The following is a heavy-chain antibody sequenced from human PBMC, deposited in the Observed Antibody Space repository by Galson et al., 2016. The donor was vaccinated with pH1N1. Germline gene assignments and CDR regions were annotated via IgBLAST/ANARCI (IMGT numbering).Heavy chain of an antibody. CDR2: ISTDGSST. CDR3: ARVRLIMPGDPTGYFDL. J-gene: IGHJ4*02. V-gene: IGHV3-74*01. CDR1: GFTFSTFW. Sequence: SLRLSCAASGFTFSTFWMNWVRQVPGKGLAWVSRISTDGSSTSYADSVKGRFTISRDNARNTLYLQMNSLRAEDAALYYCARVRLIMPGDPTGYFDLWGQGAPVTVSS. D-gene: IGHD3-10*01.